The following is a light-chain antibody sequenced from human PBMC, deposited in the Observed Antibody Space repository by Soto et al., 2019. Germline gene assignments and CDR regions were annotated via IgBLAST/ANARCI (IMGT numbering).Light chain of an antibody. CDR1: SSNIGAGFG. CDR3: QSYECGLPGSYV. CDR2: SDV. J-gene: IGLJ1*01. V-gene: IGLV1-40*01. Sequence: QSVLTQPPSVSGAPGQTVTISCTGSSSNIGAGFGVHWYQHLPGTTPKLLIHSDVSRPSGVSVRFSGSKSGSSASLAISGFQPEDEDEYVCQSYECGLPGSYVFGPGTKVTVL.